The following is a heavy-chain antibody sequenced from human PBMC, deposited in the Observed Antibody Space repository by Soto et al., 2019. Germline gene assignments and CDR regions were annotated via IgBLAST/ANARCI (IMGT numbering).Heavy chain of an antibody. D-gene: IGHD3-3*01. J-gene: IGHJ5*02. CDR2: INAGNGNT. CDR1: GYTFTSYA. V-gene: IGHV1-3*01. CDR3: ARGVTIFGVVTPNWFDP. Sequence: ASVKVSCKASGYTFTSYAMHWVRQAPGQRLEWMGWINAGNGNTKYSQKFQGRVTITRDTSASTAYMELSSLRSEDTAVYYCARGVTIFGVVTPNWFDPWGQGTLVTVSS.